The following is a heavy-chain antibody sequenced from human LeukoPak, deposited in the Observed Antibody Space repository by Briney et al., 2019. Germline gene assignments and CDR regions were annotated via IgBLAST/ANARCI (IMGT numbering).Heavy chain of an antibody. V-gene: IGHV3-7*01. Sequence: PGGSLRLSCLASGFTFSNYYFSWVRQAPGKGLEWVANISQDGSEKYHVDSVKGRFTISRDNARNSLYLQMNSLRAEDTAMYFCASDLGRTAGYWGQGTLVTVSS. CDR3: ASDLGRTAGY. CDR1: GFTFSNYY. D-gene: IGHD3-16*01. J-gene: IGHJ4*02. CDR2: ISQDGSEK.